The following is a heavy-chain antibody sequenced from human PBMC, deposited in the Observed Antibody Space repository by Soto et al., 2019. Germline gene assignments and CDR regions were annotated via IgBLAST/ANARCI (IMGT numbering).Heavy chain of an antibody. J-gene: IGHJ3*02. CDR3: ARDSGYSSSSLGDASDI. Sequence: QVQLVESGGGVVQPGRSLRLSCAASGFTFSSYGMHWVRQAPGKGLEWVAVIWYDGSNKYYADSVKGRFTISRDNSKNTLYLQMNSLSAEDTAVYYCARDSGYSSSSLGDASDIRGQGTMVTVSS. V-gene: IGHV3-33*01. CDR2: IWYDGSNK. D-gene: IGHD6-6*01. CDR1: GFTFSSYG.